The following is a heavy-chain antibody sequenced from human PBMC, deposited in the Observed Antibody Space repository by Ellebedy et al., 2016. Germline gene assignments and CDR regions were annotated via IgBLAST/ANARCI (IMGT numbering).Heavy chain of an antibody. J-gene: IGHJ6*04. D-gene: IGHD2-21*01. CDR2: IYPRDSDT. V-gene: IGHV5-51*01. Sequence: GESLKISCKASGYSFSNYWIGWVRQMPGKGLEWMGVIYPRDSDTRYSQSFKGHIIISADTSSSTAYLQWTSLKASDSAVYYCATYGGLDVWGKGTTVTVSS. CDR3: ATYGGLDV. CDR1: GYSFSNYW.